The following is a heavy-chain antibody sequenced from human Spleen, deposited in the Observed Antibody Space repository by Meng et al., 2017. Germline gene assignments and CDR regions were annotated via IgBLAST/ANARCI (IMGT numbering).Heavy chain of an antibody. D-gene: IGHD6-13*01. CDR2: ISSYMGNT. CDR1: GYTFSSYASYG. CDR3: ARDSNGIASALRT. V-gene: IGHV1-18*01. Sequence: QVQLVQSGAEGKKPGASVKVSCKASGYTFSSYASYGISWVRQAPRQGLEWMGWISSYMGNTNYAQKFQGRVTMTAETSTSTAYMELRSLRSDDTAVYYCARDSNGIASALRTWGQGTLVTVSS. J-gene: IGHJ5*02.